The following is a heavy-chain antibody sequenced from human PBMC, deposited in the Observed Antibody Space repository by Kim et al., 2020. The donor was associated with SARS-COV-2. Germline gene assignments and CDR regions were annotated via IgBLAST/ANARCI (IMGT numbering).Heavy chain of an antibody. CDR1: GFTFSSYA. V-gene: IGHV3-30*04. J-gene: IGHJ5*02. D-gene: IGHD2-21*02. CDR3: ARDALQYCGGDCGWFDP. CDR2: ISYDGSNK. Sequence: GGSLRLSCAASGFTFSSYAMHWVRQAPGKGLEWVAVISYDGSNKYYADSVKGRFTISRDNSKNTLYLQMNSLRAEDTAVYYCARDALQYCGGDCGWFDP.